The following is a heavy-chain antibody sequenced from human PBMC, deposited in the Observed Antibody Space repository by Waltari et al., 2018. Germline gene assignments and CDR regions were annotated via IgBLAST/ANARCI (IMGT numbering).Heavy chain of an antibody. V-gene: IGHV4-59*01. D-gene: IGHD5-18*01. CDR2: IYYSGST. CDR1: GGSISSSY. J-gene: IGHJ3*02. Sequence: QVPLQESGPGLVKPSAPLSLTCTVSGGSISSSYWRWIRQPPGKGLEWIGYIYYSGSTNYKPSLKSRVTISVDTSKNQFSLKLSSVTAADTAVYYCARAQYSDGRYDAFDIWGQGTMVTVSS. CDR3: ARAQYSDGRYDAFDI.